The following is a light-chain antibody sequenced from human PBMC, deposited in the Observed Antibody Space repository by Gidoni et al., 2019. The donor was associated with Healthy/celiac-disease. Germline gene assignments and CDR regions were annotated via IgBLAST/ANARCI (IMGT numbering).Light chain of an antibody. CDR1: QSISSW. CDR2: KAS. CDR3: QQYNSYSRT. J-gene: IGKJ1*01. Sequence: DIPMTPSPSTLSASVGDRGTITCRASQSISSWLAWYQQKPGKAPKLLIYKASSLESGVPSRFSGSGSGTEFTLTISSLQPDDFATYYCQQYNSYSRTFGQGTKVEIK. V-gene: IGKV1-5*03.